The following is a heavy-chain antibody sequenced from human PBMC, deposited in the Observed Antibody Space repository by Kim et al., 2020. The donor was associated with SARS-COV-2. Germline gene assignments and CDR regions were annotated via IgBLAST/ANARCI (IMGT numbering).Heavy chain of an antibody. CDR2: ISYDGSNK. Sequence: GGSLRLSCAASGFTFSSYAMHWVRQAPGKGLEWVAVISYDGSNKYYADSVKGRFTISRDNSKNTLYLQMNSLRAEDTAVYYCARGPMVGFDYWGQGTLVTVSS. V-gene: IGHV3-30*04. CDR1: GFTFSSYA. J-gene: IGHJ4*02. D-gene: IGHD3-10*01. CDR3: ARGPMVGFDY.